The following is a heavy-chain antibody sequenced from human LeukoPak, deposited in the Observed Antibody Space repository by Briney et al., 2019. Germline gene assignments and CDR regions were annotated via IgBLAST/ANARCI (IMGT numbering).Heavy chain of an antibody. CDR2: INPNSGGT. Sequence: ASVKVSCKASGYTFTGYYMHWVRQAPGQGLEWMGWINPNSGGTNYAQKFQGRVTMTRDTSISTAYMELSRLRSDDTAVYYCARDKGGYRSAVYWFDPWGQGTLVTVSS. CDR3: ARDKGGYRSAVYWFDP. J-gene: IGHJ5*02. V-gene: IGHV1-2*02. CDR1: GYTFTGYY. D-gene: IGHD1-26*01.